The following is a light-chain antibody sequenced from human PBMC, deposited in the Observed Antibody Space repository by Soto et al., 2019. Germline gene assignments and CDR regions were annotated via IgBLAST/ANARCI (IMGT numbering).Light chain of an antibody. J-gene: IGLJ2*01. CDR3: ATWDDTLSGPV. V-gene: IGLV2-14*01. CDR1: TSDVGDYRY. CDR2: EVS. Sequence: QSALTQPASVSGSPGQSITISCTGTTSDVGDYRYVSWYQQPPGKVPKLMIYEVSNRPSGVSNRFSGSKSGNTASLTISGLQAEDEADYYCATWDDTLSGPVFGGGTKVTVL.